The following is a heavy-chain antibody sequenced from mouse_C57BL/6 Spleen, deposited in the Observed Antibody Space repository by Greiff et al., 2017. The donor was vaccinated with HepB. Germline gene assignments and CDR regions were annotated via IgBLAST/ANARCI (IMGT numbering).Heavy chain of an antibody. D-gene: IGHD2-4*01. V-gene: IGHV7-3*01. J-gene: IGHJ2*01. CDR1: GFTFTDYY. Sequence: EVMLVESGGGLVQPGGSLSLSCAASGFTFTDYYMSWVRQPPGKALEWFGFIRNKANGYTTEYSASVKVRFTISRDNSQSILYLQMNDLRAEDSATYYCAKYPYDYEKGGYYFDYWGQGTTLTVSS. CDR3: AKYPYDYEKGGYYFDY. CDR2: IRNKANGYTT.